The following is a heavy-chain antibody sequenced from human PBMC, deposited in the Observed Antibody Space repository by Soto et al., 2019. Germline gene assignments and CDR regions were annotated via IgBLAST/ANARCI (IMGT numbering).Heavy chain of an antibody. CDR3: ARGYCSGGSCSYYYYGMDV. V-gene: IGHV3-20*04. CDR1: GFAFDDYR. Sequence: AWGSLRLSCGASGFAFDDYRMSCVRQAPGKGLEWVSGINWNGGSTGYADSVKGRFTISRDNAKNSLYLQMNSLRAEDTALYYCARGYCSGGSCSYYYYGMDVWGQGTTVTVSS. J-gene: IGHJ6*02. D-gene: IGHD2-15*01. CDR2: INWNGGST.